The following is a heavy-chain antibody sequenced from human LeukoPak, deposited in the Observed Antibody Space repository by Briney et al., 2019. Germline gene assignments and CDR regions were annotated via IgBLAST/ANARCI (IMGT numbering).Heavy chain of an antibody. CDR3: ASQGSSSWYRGFAFDI. V-gene: IGHV4-4*07. D-gene: IGHD6-13*01. CDR2: IYTSGST. CDR1: GGSISSYY. J-gene: IGHJ3*02. Sequence: SETLSLTCTVSGGSISSYYWSWIRQPAGKGLEWIGRIYTSGSTNYNPSLKSRVTMSVDTSKNQFSLKLSSVTAADTAVYYCASQGSSSWYRGFAFDIWGQGTMVTVSS.